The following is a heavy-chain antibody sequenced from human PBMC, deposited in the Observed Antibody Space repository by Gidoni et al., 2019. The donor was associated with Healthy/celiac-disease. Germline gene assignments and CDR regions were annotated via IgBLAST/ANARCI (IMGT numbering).Heavy chain of an antibody. V-gene: IGHV1-69*09. J-gene: IGHJ6*02. Sequence: VQLVQSGAEVKKPGSSVKVSCKASGGTFSSYAISWVRQAPGQGLEWMGRIIPILGIANYAQKFQGRVTITADKSTSTAYMELSSLRSEDTAVYYCARGICSGGSCYSGVGYYYYGMDVWGQGTTVTVSS. CDR1: GGTFSSYA. CDR2: IIPILGIA. D-gene: IGHD2-15*01. CDR3: ARGICSGGSCYSGVGYYYYGMDV.